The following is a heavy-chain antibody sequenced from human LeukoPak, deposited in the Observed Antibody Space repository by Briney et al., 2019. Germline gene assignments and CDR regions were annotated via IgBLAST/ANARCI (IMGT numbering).Heavy chain of an antibody. CDR3: AKDQAEYYGSGGPFDP. J-gene: IGHJ5*02. D-gene: IGHD3-10*01. CDR1: GFTFDDYA. Sequence: PGRSLRLSCAASGFTFDDYAMHWVRQAPGKGLEWVSGISWNSGSIGYADSVKGRFTISRDSAKNSLYLQMNSLRAEDTALYYCAKDQAEYYGSGGPFDPWGQGTLVTVSS. CDR2: ISWNSGSI. V-gene: IGHV3-9*01.